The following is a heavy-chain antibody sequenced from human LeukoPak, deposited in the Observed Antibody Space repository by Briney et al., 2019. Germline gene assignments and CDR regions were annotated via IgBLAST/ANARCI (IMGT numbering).Heavy chain of an antibody. CDR1: GFTFSSYT. Sequence: GGSLRLSCAASGFTFSSYTLNWVRQAPGEGLEWVSSISSSSSYIYYADSVKGRFTISRDNAKNSLYLQMNSLRAEDTAVYYCARATYCSSTSCYTPFDYWGQGTLVTVSS. J-gene: IGHJ4*02. D-gene: IGHD2-2*02. V-gene: IGHV3-21*01. CDR3: ARATYCSSTSCYTPFDY. CDR2: ISSSSSYI.